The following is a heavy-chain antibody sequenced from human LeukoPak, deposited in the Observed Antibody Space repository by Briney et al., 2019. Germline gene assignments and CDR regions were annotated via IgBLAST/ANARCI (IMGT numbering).Heavy chain of an antibody. V-gene: IGHV3-23*01. Sequence: GGSLRLSCAASGFTFSSYAMSWVRQAPGKGLEWVSAISGSGGSTYYADSVKGRFTISRDNSKNTLYLQMNSLRAEDTAVYHCAKDPGITMVRGVLRFDYWGQGTLVTVSS. CDR2: ISGSGGST. J-gene: IGHJ4*02. D-gene: IGHD3-10*01. CDR1: GFTFSSYA. CDR3: AKDPGITMVRGVLRFDY.